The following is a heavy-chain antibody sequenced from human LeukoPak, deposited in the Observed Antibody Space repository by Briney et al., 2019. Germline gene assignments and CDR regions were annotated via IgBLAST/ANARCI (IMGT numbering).Heavy chain of an antibody. V-gene: IGHV4-59*01. CDR2: IYYSGST. D-gene: IGHD6-19*01. CDR1: GVSISSYY. J-gene: IGHJ5*02. CDR3: ARAGYSSGWAKYNWFDP. Sequence: TPSETLSLTCTVSGVSISSYYWSWIRQPPGKGLEWIGYIYYSGSTNYNPSLKSRVTISVDTSKNQFSLKLSSVTAADTAVYYCARAGYSSGWAKYNWFDPWGQGTLVTVSS.